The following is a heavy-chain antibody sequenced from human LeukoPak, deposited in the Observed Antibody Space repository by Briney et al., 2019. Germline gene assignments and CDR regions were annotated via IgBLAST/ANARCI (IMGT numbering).Heavy chain of an antibody. V-gene: IGHV1-46*01. J-gene: IGHJ5*02. Sequence: GASVKVSCKASGYILSSYNMHWVRQAPGQGLEWLGIINPSGGDTKYAQKFQGRVTLTRDKSTSTVYMELSRLRSDDTAVYYCAREGYNWFDPWGQGTLVTVSS. CDR2: INPSGGDT. CDR1: GYILSSYN. CDR3: AREGYNWFDP.